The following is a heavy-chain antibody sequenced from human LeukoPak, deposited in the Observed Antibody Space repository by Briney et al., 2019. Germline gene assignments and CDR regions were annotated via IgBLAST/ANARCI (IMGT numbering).Heavy chain of an antibody. V-gene: IGHV4-34*01. D-gene: IGHD6-19*01. CDR3: ARGLEQWLVNWFDP. Sequence: KPSETLSLTCAVYGGSFSGYYWSWIRQPPGKGLEWIGSIYYSGDTYYNPSLRSRVTISVDTSKIQFSLKVTSVTAADTAVYYCARGLEQWLVNWFDPWGQGTLVTVSS. CDR2: IYYSGDT. CDR1: GGSFSGYY. J-gene: IGHJ5*02.